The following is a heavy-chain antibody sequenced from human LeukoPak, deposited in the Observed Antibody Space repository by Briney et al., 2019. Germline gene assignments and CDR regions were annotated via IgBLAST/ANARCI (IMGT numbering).Heavy chain of an antibody. V-gene: IGHV6-1*01. CDR1: GDNVSSTSTA. CDR2: TYYGSKWFS. J-gene: IGHJ4*02. Sequence: SQTLSLTCATSGDNVSSTSTAWNWIRQSPSRGLEWLGRTYYGSKWFSDHAISVESRMIINPDTSKNHFSLQLNSVSPEDTAVYYCARGTERFDYWGQGTLVTVSS. CDR3: ARGTERFDY.